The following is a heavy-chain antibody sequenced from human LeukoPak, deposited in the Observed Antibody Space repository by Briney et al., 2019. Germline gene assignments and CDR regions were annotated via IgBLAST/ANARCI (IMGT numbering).Heavy chain of an antibody. D-gene: IGHD1-7*01. CDR2: IIPILGIA. CDR3: ARAALTGTTHFDY. Sequence: SVKVSCKASGYTFTGYYMHWVRQAPGQGLEWMGRIIPILGIANYAQKFQGRVTITADKSTSTAYMELSSLRSEDTAVYYCARAALTGTTHFDYWGQGTLVTVSS. J-gene: IGHJ4*02. CDR1: GYTFTGYY. V-gene: IGHV1-69*04.